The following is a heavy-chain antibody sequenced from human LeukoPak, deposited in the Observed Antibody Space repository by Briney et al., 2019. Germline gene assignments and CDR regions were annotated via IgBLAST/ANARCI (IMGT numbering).Heavy chain of an antibody. V-gene: IGHV4-34*01. CDR2: INHSGST. CDR3: ARTEDSSSSFLFAGIYD. J-gene: IGHJ4*02. D-gene: IGHD6-6*01. Sequence: SWIRQPPGKGLEWIGEINHSGSTNYNPSLKSRVTIPVDTSKNQFSLKLSSVTAADTAVYYCARTEDSSSSFLFAGIYDWGQGTLVTVSS.